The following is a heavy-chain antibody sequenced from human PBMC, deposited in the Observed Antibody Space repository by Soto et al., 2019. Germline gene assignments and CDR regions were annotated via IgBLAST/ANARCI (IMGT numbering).Heavy chain of an antibody. D-gene: IGHD2-8*01. V-gene: IGHV4-39*07. J-gene: IGHJ4*02. CDR1: GGSISSSSYY. CDR2: IYYSGST. CDR3: AREQAMVYGN. Sequence: SETLSLTCTVSGGSISSSSYYWGWIRQPPGKGLEWIGSIYYSGSTYYNPSLKSRVTISVDTSKNQFSLKLSSVTAADTAVYYCAREQAMVYGNWGQGTLVTVSS.